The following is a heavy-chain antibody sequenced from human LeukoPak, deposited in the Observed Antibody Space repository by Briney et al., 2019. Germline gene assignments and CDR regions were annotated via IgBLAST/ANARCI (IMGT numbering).Heavy chain of an antibody. CDR2: IIPILGIA. D-gene: IGHD3-10*01. CDR3: ARVSPYGSGSPIDY. J-gene: IGHJ4*02. V-gene: IGHV1-69*04. Sequence: SVKVSCKASGCTFSSYAISWLRQAPGQGLEWMGRIIPILGIANYAQKFQGRVTITADKSTSTAYMELSSLRSEDTAVYYCARVSPYGSGSPIDYWGQGTLVTVSS. CDR1: GCTFSSYA.